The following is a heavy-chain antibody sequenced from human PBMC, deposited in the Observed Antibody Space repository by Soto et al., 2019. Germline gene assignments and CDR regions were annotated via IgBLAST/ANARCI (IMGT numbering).Heavy chain of an antibody. CDR1: GGSISSYY. Sequence: SETLSLTCTVSGGSISSYYWRWIRQPPGKGLEWIGYIYYSGSTKYNPSLKSRVTISVDTSKNQFSLKLSSVTAADTAVYCCARATYWAIAFGGVIADAFDIGGRGTMVTVSS. D-gene: IGHD3-16*02. V-gene: IGHV4-59*01. CDR2: IYYSGST. J-gene: IGHJ3*02. CDR3: ARATYWAIAFGGVIADAFDI.